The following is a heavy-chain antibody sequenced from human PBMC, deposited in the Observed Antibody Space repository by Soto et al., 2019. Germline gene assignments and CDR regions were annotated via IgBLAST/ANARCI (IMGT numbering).Heavy chain of an antibody. Sequence: QVQLVQSGAEVKKPGSSVKVSCKASGGTFSSYAISWVRQAPGQGLEWMGGIIHIFGTANYAQKFQGRVSITADESTSTAYMELGSLRSADTAVSYCASVGGVYSKKYYFDYWGQGTLVTVSS. D-gene: IGHD5-18*01. CDR1: GGTFSSYA. CDR2: IIHIFGTA. J-gene: IGHJ4*02. V-gene: IGHV1-69*12. CDR3: ASVGGVYSKKYYFDY.